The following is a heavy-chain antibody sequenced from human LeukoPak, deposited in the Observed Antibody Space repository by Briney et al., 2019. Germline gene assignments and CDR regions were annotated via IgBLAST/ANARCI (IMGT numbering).Heavy chain of an antibody. V-gene: IGHV5-51*01. J-gene: IGHJ4*02. CDR2: INPLDSDT. CDR3: TRRIDYGDYDY. D-gene: IGHD4-17*01. CDR1: GYSFTSYW. Sequence: GESLKISCKGSGYSFTSYWSGWVRQMPGKGLEWMGIINPLDSDTRYSPSFQGQVTFSADKSITTAYLQWSSLAASDTAMYYCTRRIDYGDYDYWGQGTLVTVSS.